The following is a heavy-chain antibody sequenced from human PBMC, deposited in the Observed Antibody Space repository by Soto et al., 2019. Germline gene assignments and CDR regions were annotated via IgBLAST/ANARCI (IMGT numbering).Heavy chain of an antibody. V-gene: IGHV3-23*01. J-gene: IGHJ4*02. D-gene: IGHD2-15*01. Sequence: GGSLRLSCAASGFTFSSYAMSWVRQASGKGLEWVSAMSGSGGSTYYADSVKGRFTISRDNSKNTLYLQMNSLRAEDTAVYYCAKDPGYGGIHFDYWGQGTLVTVSS. CDR3: AKDPGYGGIHFDY. CDR2: MSGSGGST. CDR1: GFTFSSYA.